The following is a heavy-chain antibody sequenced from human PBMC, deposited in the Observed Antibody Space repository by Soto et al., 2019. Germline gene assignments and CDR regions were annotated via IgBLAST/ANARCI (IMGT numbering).Heavy chain of an antibody. CDR2: INAGNGNT. Sequence: QVQLVQSGAEEKKPGASVKVSCKASGYTFTSYAMHWVRQAPGQRLEWMGGINAGNGNTKYSQKFQGRVTITRDTAASTAYMELSSLRSEDTAVYYCASSGSYWGIDYWGQGTLVTVSS. CDR1: GYTFTSYA. CDR3: ASSGSYWGIDY. D-gene: IGHD1-26*01. J-gene: IGHJ4*02. V-gene: IGHV1-3*05.